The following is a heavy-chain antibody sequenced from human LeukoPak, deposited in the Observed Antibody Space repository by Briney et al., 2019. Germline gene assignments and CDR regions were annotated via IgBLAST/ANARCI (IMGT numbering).Heavy chain of an antibody. D-gene: IGHD6-6*01. CDR3: ARLAARGYYFDY. J-gene: IGHJ4*02. V-gene: IGHV3-21*01. CDR1: GFTFSSHW. Sequence: GGSLRLSCAASGFTFSSHWMHWVRQAPGKGLEWVSSISSSSSYIYYADSVKGRFTISRDNAKNSLYLQMNSLRAEDTAVYYCARLAARGYYFDYWGQGTLVTVSS. CDR2: ISSSSSYI.